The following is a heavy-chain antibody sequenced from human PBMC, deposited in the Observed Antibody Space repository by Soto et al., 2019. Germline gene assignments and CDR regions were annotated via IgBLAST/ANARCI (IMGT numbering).Heavy chain of an antibody. CDR1: GFTFSSYA. CDR2: ISGSGSST. Sequence: DVQLLESGGGLLVQPGGSLRLSCAASGFTFSSYAMSWVRQAPGKGLEWVSGISGSGSSTYYVDSVKGRFTISRDNSKKTLSLQMNSLRADDTAVYYCAKGDRNQPAVFDYWGQGTLVTVSS. D-gene: IGHD2-2*01. J-gene: IGHJ4*02. CDR3: AKGDRNQPAVFDY. V-gene: IGHV3-23*01.